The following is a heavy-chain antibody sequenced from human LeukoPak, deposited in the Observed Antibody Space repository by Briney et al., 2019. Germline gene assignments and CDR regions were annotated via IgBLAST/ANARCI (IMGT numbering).Heavy chain of an antibody. CDR2: INPNSGGT. Sequence: ASVKVSCKASGYTFTGYYMHWVRQAPGQGLEWMGWINPNSGGTNYAQKFQGRVTMTRDTSISTAYMELSRLRSDDTAVYYCAREELRYFDWSYYYYYGMVVWGQGTTVTVSS. V-gene: IGHV1-2*02. CDR1: GYTFTGYY. J-gene: IGHJ6*02. CDR3: AREELRYFDWSYYYYYGMVV. D-gene: IGHD3-9*01.